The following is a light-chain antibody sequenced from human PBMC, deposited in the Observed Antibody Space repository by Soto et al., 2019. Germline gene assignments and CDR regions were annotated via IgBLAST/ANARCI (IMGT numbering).Light chain of an antibody. V-gene: IGKV1-39*01. J-gene: IGKJ1*01. CDR2: AAS. Sequence: DIQMTQSPSSLSASVGDRVTIPCRASQSISNYLSWYQQIPGKAPKLLIYAASTWRSGVSSRFSGSGSGTDFTLTISSLQPEDFATYYCQQSYSTPWTFGQGTKVESK. CDR3: QQSYSTPWT. CDR1: QSISNY.